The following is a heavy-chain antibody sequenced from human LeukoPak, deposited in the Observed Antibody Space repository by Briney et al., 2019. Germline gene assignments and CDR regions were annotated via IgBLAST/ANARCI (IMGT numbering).Heavy chain of an antibody. CDR1: GGSISSGGYY. CDR2: IYYSGST. CDR3: ARDGSDSSGYKPFDY. J-gene: IGHJ4*02. D-gene: IGHD3-22*01. V-gene: IGHV4-31*03. Sequence: KPSQTLSLTCTASGGSISSGGYYWSWIRQHPGKGLEWIGYIYYSGSTYYNPSLKSRVTISVDTSKNQFSLKLSSVTAADTAVYYCARDGSDSSGYKPFDYWGQGTLVTVSS.